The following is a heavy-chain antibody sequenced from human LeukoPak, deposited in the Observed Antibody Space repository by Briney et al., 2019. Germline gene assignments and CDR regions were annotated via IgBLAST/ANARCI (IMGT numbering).Heavy chain of an antibody. J-gene: IGHJ2*01. V-gene: IGHV3-30*02. Sequence: GGSLRLSCAASGFTFSSYAMHWVRQAPGKGLEWVAFIRYDGSNKYYADSVKGRFTISRDNSKSTLYLQMNSLRAEDTAVYYCARDEKHTHWYFDLWGRGTLVTVSS. CDR1: GFTFSSYA. CDR2: IRYDGSNK. CDR3: ARDEKHTHWYFDL.